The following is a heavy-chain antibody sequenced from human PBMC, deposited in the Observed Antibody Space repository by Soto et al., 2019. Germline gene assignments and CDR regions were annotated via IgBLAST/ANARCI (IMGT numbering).Heavy chain of an antibody. Sequence: EVQLVESGGGLVQPGGSLRLSCAASGFTFSSYSMNWVRQAPGKGLEWVSYISSSSSTIYYADSVKGRFTISRDNAKNSLYLQMNSLRAEDTAVYYCARDSEGVVVPAAMYWGQGTLVTVSS. CDR1: GFTFSSYS. D-gene: IGHD2-2*01. CDR3: ARDSEGVVVPAAMY. V-gene: IGHV3-48*01. J-gene: IGHJ4*02. CDR2: ISSSSSTI.